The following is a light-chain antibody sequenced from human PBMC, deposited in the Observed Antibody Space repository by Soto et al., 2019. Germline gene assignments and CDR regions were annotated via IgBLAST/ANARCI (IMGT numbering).Light chain of an antibody. V-gene: IGKV4-1*01. CDR3: QQYYRNPPTWT. CDR1: QSRLYTSNNQNY. Sequence: SVLTPSSAAMGVDLGGVASINCKASQSRLYTSNNQNYFAWYAQKPGQPPKLLIYWASTRDSGVPDRFSGSGSGTDFTLTISNLQAEDAAVYYCQQYYRNPPTWTFGQGTKVDIK. CDR2: WAS. J-gene: IGKJ1*01.